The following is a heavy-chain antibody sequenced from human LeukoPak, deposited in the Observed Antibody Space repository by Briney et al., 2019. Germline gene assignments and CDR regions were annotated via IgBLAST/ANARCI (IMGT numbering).Heavy chain of an antibody. CDR2: IIPIFGTA. D-gene: IGHD2-2*01. V-gene: IGHV1-69*05. J-gene: IGHJ5*02. Sequence: SVKVSCKASGGTFSSYAISWVRQAPGQGLEWMGGIIPIFGTANYAQKFQGRVTITTDESTSTAYMELSSLRSEDTAVYYCARLSRPVKVFPAANGGHTGWFDPWGQGTLVTVSS. CDR3: ARLSRPVKVFPAANGGHTGWFDP. CDR1: GGTFSSYA.